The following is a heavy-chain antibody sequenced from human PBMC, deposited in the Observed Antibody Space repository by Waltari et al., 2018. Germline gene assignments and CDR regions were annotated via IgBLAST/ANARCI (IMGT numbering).Heavy chain of an antibody. Sequence: EVQLLQSGGGFVQPGGSARLSCAATGFSFSYFAMSWVRQAPGKGPEWVADISGSGGSASYAGVVGGRFTISRDNSKDILYLDMERLRVDDTATYFCAKDRTTAYYFDSWGQGTLLSVSS. CDR3: AKDRTTAYYFDS. CDR2: ISGSGGSA. D-gene: IGHD4-17*01. V-gene: IGHV3-23*01. CDR1: GFSFSYFA. J-gene: IGHJ4*02.